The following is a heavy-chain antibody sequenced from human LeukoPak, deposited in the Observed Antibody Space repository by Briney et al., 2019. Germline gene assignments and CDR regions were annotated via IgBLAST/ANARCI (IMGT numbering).Heavy chain of an antibody. CDR2: IRSKTYGGTT. CDR1: GFSFRDYG. Sequence: PGGSLRLSCTTSGFSFRDYGMSWFRQAPGKGLEWVGFIRSKTYGGTTEYAASVKGRFTISRDDSKDIAYLQMNSLKTEDTAVYYCTRGGYYDSSGYPYFDYWGQGTLVTVSS. D-gene: IGHD3-22*01. J-gene: IGHJ4*02. CDR3: TRGGYYDSSGYPYFDY. V-gene: IGHV3-49*03.